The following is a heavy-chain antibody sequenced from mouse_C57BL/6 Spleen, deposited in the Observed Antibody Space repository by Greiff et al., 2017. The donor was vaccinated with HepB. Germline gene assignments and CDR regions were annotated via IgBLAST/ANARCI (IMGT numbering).Heavy chain of an antibody. D-gene: IGHD2-12*01. CDR3: ARGYSFDY. CDR1: GYTSTSYW. Sequence: VQLQQPGAELVKPGASVKLSCKASGYTSTSYWMQWVKQRPGQGLEWIGEIDPSDSYTNYNQKFKGKATLTVDTSSSTAYMQLSSLTSEDSAVYYCARGYSFDYWGQGTTLTVSS. J-gene: IGHJ2*01. CDR2: IDPSDSYT. V-gene: IGHV1-50*01.